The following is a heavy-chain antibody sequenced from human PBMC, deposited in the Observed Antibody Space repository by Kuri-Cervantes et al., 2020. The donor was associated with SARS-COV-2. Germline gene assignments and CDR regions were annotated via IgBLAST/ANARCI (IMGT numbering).Heavy chain of an antibody. CDR2: ISAYNGNT. CDR3: ARDKGGATFDY. Sequence: ASVKVSCKVSGYTVTELSMHWVRQAPGQGLGWMGWISAYNGNTNYAQKLQGRVTMTTDTSTGTAYMELRSLRSDDTAVYYCARDKGGATFDYWGRGTLVTVSS. D-gene: IGHD1-26*01. CDR1: GYTVTELS. V-gene: IGHV1-18*01. J-gene: IGHJ4*02.